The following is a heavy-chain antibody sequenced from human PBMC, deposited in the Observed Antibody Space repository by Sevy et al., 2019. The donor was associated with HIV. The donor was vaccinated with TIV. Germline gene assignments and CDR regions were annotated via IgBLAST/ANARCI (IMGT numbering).Heavy chain of an antibody. CDR1: RFTFTSYA. Sequence: GGSLRLSCAASRFTFTSYAMHWVRQAPGKGLEWVAIISFDGSNKYYADSVKGRFTLARDNSKNTLYLQMNSLRPEDTAAYYCAREGPEYSSSAWDYYGMDVWGQGTTVTVSS. V-gene: IGHV3-30-3*01. D-gene: IGHD6-13*01. CDR3: AREGPEYSSSAWDYYGMDV. CDR2: ISFDGSNK. J-gene: IGHJ6*02.